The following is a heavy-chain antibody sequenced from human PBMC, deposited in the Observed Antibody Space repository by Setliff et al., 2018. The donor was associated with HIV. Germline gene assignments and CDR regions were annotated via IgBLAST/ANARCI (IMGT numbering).Heavy chain of an antibody. J-gene: IGHJ1*01. Sequence: ASVKVSCKTSGYTFTSYAVHWVRQATGQGLEWMGYLNPNSGGTGYAQRFQGRLTMTGDTSVSTAYLELGSLRSDDTAVYYCATPMFPNYHDNSVLIDWGQGTQVTVSS. V-gene: IGHV1-8*02. D-gene: IGHD3-22*01. CDR3: ATPMFPNYHDNSVLID. CDR1: GYTFTSYA. CDR2: LNPNSGGT.